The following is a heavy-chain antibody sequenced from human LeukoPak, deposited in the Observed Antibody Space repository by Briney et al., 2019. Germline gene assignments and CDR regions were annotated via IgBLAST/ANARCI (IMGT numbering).Heavy chain of an antibody. Sequence: SETLSLTCIVSGGSLSSYYWSWIRQPAGKGLEWTGRIYTSGSTNYNPSLKSRGTISVDKSKNQFSLKLSSVTAADTAVYYCARVGQDSSGYYRIFDYWGQGTLVTVSS. CDR3: ARVGQDSSGYYRIFDY. D-gene: IGHD3-22*01. CDR2: IYTSGST. J-gene: IGHJ4*02. V-gene: IGHV4-4*07. CDR1: GGSLSSYY.